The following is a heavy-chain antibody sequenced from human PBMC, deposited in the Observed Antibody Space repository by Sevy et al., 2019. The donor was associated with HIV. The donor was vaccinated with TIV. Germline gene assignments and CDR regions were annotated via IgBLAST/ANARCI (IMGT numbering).Heavy chain of an antibody. J-gene: IGHJ3*02. CDR3: ARDRRYYCSGGSCYQTNDAFDI. CDR2: IYYSGTT. Sequence: SETLSLTCTVSGGSISSGGYYWSWIRQHPGKGLEWIGYIYYSGTTYYNPSLKSRVTISVDTSKNQFSLKRSSVTAADTAVYYCARDRRYYCSGGSCYQTNDAFDIWGQGTMVTVSS. D-gene: IGHD2-15*01. CDR1: GGSISSGGYY. V-gene: IGHV4-31*03.